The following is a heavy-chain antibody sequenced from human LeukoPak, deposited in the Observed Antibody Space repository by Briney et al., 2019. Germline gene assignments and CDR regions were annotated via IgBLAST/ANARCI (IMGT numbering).Heavy chain of an antibody. CDR1: GYTFTGYD. CDR2: INPNSGGT. D-gene: IGHD4-17*01. J-gene: IGHJ3*02. V-gene: IGHV1-2*02. CDR3: ARTPLRLHAFDI. Sequence: ASVKVSCKASGYTFTGYDMHWVRQAPGQGLEWMGWINPNSGGTNYAQKFQGRVTMTRDTSISTAYMELSRLRSDDTAVYYCARTPLRLHAFDIWGQGTMVTVSS.